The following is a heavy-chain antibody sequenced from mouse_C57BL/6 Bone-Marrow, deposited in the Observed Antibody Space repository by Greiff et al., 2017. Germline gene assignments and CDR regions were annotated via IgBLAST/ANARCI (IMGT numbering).Heavy chain of an antibody. CDR1: GYTFTSYD. D-gene: IGHD1-1*01. Sequence: QVHLKQSGPELVKPGASVKLSCKASGYTFTSYDINWVKQRPGQGLEWIGWIYPRDGSTKYNEKFKGKATLTVDTSSSTAYMELHSLTSEDSAVYFCASVWSYYGYAMDYWGQGTSVTVSS. J-gene: IGHJ4*01. V-gene: IGHV1-85*01. CDR2: IYPRDGST. CDR3: ASVWSYYGYAMDY.